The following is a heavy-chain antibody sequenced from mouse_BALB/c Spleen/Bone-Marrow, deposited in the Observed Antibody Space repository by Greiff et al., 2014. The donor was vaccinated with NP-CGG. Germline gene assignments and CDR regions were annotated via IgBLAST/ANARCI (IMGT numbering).Heavy chain of an antibody. Sequence: VQLQQSGTVLARPGASVKMSCKASGYSFTSYWMHWVKQRPGQGLEWIGAIYPGNSDNRYNKKFKGKAKLTAVTSASTAYMELSSLTNEDSSVYYCTGYGNYVETSFAYWGQGTLVTVSA. CDR3: TGYGNYVETSFAY. CDR1: GYSFTSYW. J-gene: IGHJ3*01. CDR2: IYPGNSDN. D-gene: IGHD2-1*01. V-gene: IGHV1-5*01.